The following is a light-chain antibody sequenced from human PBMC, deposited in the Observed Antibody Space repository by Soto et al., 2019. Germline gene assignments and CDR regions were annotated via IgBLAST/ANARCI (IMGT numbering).Light chain of an antibody. CDR1: QGISNW. CDR3: QQANSFPLT. V-gene: IGKV1-12*01. J-gene: IGKJ4*01. CDR2: TGS. Sequence: DIQMTQSPSSVSASVGDRVSITCRASQGISNWLAWYQQKPGRAPKLLIYTGSSLQSGVPSRFNGTGSGTDFTLTISSLQSEDVATYYCQQANSFPLTFGGGTKVEIK.